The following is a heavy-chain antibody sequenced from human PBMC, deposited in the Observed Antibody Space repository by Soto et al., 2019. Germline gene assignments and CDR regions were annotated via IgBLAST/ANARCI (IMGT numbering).Heavy chain of an antibody. CDR3: ARRGYCTNGVCYYGMDV. J-gene: IGHJ6*02. D-gene: IGHD2-8*01. Sequence: SETLSLTCAVYGGSFSGYSWTWIRQPPGKGLEWIGYIYDSGTTYYNPSLKSRVTISVDRSKNQFSLKLSSVTAADTAVYYCARRGYCTNGVCYYGMDVWGQGTTVTVSS. CDR1: GGSFSGYS. CDR2: IYDSGTT. V-gene: IGHV4-34*01.